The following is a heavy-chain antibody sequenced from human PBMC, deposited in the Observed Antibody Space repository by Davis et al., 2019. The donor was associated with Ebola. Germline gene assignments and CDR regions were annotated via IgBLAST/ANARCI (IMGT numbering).Heavy chain of an antibody. CDR1: GFTSSGSA. V-gene: IGHV3-73*01. J-gene: IGHJ4*02. CDR2: TRNKANSYTT. CDR3: ARVSGIYYGDDHLDF. D-gene: IGHD1-26*01. Sequence: GGSLRLSCAASGFTSSGSAMHWVRQASGKGLEWVGRTRNKANSYTTEYAASVKGRFTISRDDSKNSVYLQMNSLETEDTAVYYCARVSGIYYGDDHLDFWGQGTLVTVSS.